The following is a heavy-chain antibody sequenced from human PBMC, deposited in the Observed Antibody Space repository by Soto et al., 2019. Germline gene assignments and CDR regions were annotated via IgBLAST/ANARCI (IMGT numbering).Heavy chain of an antibody. CDR2: IYSGGST. CDR1: GFTVSSNY. CDR3: ARDSRWSYYDSSGYYVGSAFDI. J-gene: IGHJ3*02. V-gene: IGHV3-53*04. D-gene: IGHD3-22*01. Sequence: EVQLVESGGGLVQPGGSLRLSCAASGFTVSSNYMSWVRQAPVKGLEWVSVIYSGGSTYYADSVKGRFTISRHNSKNTLYLQMNSLRAEGTAVYYCARDSRWSYYDSSGYYVGSAFDIWGQGTMVTVSS.